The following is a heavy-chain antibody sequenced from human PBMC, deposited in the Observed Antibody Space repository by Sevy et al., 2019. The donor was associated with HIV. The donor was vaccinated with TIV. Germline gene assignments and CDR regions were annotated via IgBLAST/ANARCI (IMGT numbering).Heavy chain of an antibody. CDR3: ARGAPYYYYGMDV. V-gene: IGHV4-59*02. CDR2: IYYSGRT. J-gene: IGHJ6*02. CDR1: GDSVSGYY. Sequence: SETLSLTCTVSGDSVSGYYWSWIRQPPGKGLEWIGYIYYSGRTNYNPSLKSRVTISEDTSKNQLSLKLSSVTAADTAVYYCARGAPYYYYGMDVWGQGTTVTVSS.